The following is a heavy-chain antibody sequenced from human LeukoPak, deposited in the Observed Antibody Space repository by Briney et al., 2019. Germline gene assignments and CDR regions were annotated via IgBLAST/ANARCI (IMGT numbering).Heavy chain of an antibody. CDR3: ARAPQPYYYYYYMDV. CDR2: MNPNSGNT. CDR1: GYTFTSYD. Sequence: GASVKVSCKASGYTFTSYDINWVRQATGQGLEWMGWMNPNSGNTGYAQKFQGRVTMTRNTSISTAYMELSSLRSEDTAVYYCARAPQPYYYYYYMDVWGKGTTVTISS. J-gene: IGHJ6*03. V-gene: IGHV1-8*01.